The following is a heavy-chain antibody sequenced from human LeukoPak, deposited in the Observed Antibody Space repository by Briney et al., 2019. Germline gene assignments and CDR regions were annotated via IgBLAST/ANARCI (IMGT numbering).Heavy chain of an antibody. CDR2: ITPNSGGT. J-gene: IGHJ6*03. D-gene: IGHD3-3*01. Sequence: ASVKVSCKASGYTFTGYYMPWVRQAPGQGLEWMGWITPNSGGTNYAQKFQGRVTMTRDTTISTAYMELSRLRSDDTAVYYCANTYYDFWSGYSNYYYMDVWGKGTTVTVSS. CDR3: ANTYYDFWSGYSNYYYMDV. CDR1: GYTFTGYY. V-gene: IGHV1-2*02.